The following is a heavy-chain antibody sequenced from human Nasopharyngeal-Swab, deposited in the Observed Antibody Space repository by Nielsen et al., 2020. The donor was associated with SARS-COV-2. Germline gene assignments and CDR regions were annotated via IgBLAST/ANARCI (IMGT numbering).Heavy chain of an antibody. Sequence: QVSCKGSGCCFISYWIGWVRQMPGKGLAWMGIIYTGDSDPRYSPSFQGQVTISVDKSISNVYLQWSSLKASDTAMYYCAGFTVVTPDDAFDIWGQGTMVTVSS. V-gene: IGHV5-51*01. J-gene: IGHJ3*02. CDR1: GCCFISYW. CDR2: IYTGDSDP. CDR3: AGFTVVTPDDAFDI. D-gene: IGHD4-23*01.